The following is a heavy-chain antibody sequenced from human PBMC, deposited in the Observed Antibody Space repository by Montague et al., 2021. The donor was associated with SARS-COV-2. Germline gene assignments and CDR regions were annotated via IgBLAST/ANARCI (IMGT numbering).Heavy chain of an antibody. CDR2: IYYSGST. Sequence: SETLSLTCTVSGGSISSSSYYWGWIRQPPGKGPEWIGSIYYSGSTYYNPSLKSRVTISVDTSKNQLSLKLSSVTAADTAVYYCARSPRHYDFWSGYLPGHFDYWGQGTLVTVSS. J-gene: IGHJ4*02. V-gene: IGHV4-39*01. CDR3: ARSPRHYDFWSGYLPGHFDY. D-gene: IGHD3-3*01. CDR1: GGSISSSSYY.